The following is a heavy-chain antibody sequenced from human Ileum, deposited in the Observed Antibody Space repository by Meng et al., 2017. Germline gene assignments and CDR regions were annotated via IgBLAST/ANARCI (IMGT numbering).Heavy chain of an antibody. D-gene: IGHD3-10*01. CDR2: IYYSGTI. J-gene: IGHJ5*02. V-gene: IGHV4-31*03. Sequence: QGPPRASGPGLVKPSQTLSLTCTVSGVSISRGFYHWNWIRQHPGKGLEWIGSIYYSGTIYYNPSLKSRVTISLDTSKNQFSLNLSSVTAADTAVYYCARDRFSSGSSNWFDPWGQGTLVTVFS. CDR1: GVSISRGFYH. CDR3: ARDRFSSGSSNWFDP.